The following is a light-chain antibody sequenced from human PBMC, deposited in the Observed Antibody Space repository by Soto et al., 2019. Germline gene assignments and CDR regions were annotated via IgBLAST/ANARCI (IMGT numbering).Light chain of an antibody. J-gene: IGKJ1*01. Sequence: MTKSPYSLSASVGEKIIITCRASRDVGSDVSWYQQKPGQAPKLLIYVASNLYTGVPSRFSGSRSGTEFTLTISSLQPEDFAAYYCLQDYRDSCTFGQGIKVDI. CDR1: RDVGSD. V-gene: IGKV1-6*01. CDR2: VAS. CDR3: LQDYRDSCT.